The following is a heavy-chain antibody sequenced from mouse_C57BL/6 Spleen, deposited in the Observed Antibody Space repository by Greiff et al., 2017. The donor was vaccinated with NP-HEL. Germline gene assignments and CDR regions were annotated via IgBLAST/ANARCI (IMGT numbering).Heavy chain of an antibody. D-gene: IGHD2-1*01. Sequence: EVQLQQSGAELVRPGASVKLSCTASGFNIKDYYMHWVKQRPEQGLEWIGRIDPEDGDPEYAPKFKGKATMTADTSSNTAYLQLSSLTSEDTAVYYCTQGAGNMCAYWGQGTLVTVSA. V-gene: IGHV14-1*01. CDR1: GFNIKDYY. CDR3: TQGAGNMCAY. CDR2: IDPEDGDP. J-gene: IGHJ3*01.